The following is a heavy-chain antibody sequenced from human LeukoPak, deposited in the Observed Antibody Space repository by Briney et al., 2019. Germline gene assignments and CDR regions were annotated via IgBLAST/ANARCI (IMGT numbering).Heavy chain of an antibody. D-gene: IGHD1-14*01. CDR1: GFTFSTYS. CDR3: ARGTGEPEPFHP. J-gene: IGHJ5*02. V-gene: IGHV3-48*02. CDR2: ISSRSSAT. Sequence: AGSLRLSCAASGFTFSTYSMNWVRQAPGKGLEWVAYISSRSSATYYADSVKGRFTISRDNAKNSLYLQLNSLRDDDTSVYYCARGTGEPEPFHPWGQGTPVTVPS.